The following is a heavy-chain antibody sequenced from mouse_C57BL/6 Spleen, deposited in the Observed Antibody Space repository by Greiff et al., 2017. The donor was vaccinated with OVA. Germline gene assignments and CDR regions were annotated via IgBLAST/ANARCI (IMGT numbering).Heavy chain of an antibody. Sequence: DVMLVESGGDLVKPGGSLKLSCAASGFTFSSYGMSWVRQTPDKRLEWVATISSGGSYTYYPDSVKGRFTISRDNAKSTLYLQMSSLKSEDTAMYYCARPTITTVPFDVWGTGTTVTVSS. CDR2: ISSGGSYT. J-gene: IGHJ1*03. V-gene: IGHV5-6*02. CDR3: ARPTITTVPFDV. D-gene: IGHD1-1*01. CDR1: GFTFSSYG.